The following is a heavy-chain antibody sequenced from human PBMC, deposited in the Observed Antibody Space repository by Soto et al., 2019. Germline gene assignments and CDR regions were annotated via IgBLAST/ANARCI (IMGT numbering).Heavy chain of an antibody. Sequence: GSLRLSCAASGFTVSSNYMSWVRQAPGKGLEWVSVIYSGGSTYYADSVKGRFTISRDNSKNTLYLQMNSLRAEDTAVYYCARETTYYDILTGYEPYGMDVWGQGTTVTVSS. D-gene: IGHD3-9*01. V-gene: IGHV3-53*01. CDR1: GFTVSSNY. CDR2: IYSGGST. CDR3: ARETTYYDILTGYEPYGMDV. J-gene: IGHJ6*02.